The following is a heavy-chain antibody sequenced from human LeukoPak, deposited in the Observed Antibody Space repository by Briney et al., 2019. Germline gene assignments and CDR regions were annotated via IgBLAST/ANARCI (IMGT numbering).Heavy chain of an antibody. CDR3: ARDLTVVVPAALIGYYYYGMDV. Sequence: GGSLRLSCAASGFTFSSYEMNWVRQAPGKGLEWVSYISSSCSTIYYADSVKGRFTISRDNAKNSLYLQMNSLRAEDTAVYYCARDLTVVVPAALIGYYYYGMDVWGKGTTVTVSS. J-gene: IGHJ6*04. CDR1: GFTFSSYE. CDR2: ISSSCSTI. V-gene: IGHV3-48*03. D-gene: IGHD2-2*01.